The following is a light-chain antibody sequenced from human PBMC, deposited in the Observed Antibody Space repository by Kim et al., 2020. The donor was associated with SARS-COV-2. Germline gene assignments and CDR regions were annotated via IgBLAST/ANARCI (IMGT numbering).Light chain of an antibody. CDR1: QSISSN. CDR3: QQYSYWPYT. V-gene: IGKV3-15*01. Sequence: SVSPGERATLSGRASQSISSNLAWYLQKPGQAPSLLVYSASSRATAIPARFSGSGSGTEFTLTISSLQSEDFAVYYCQQYSYWPYTFGQGTKLDI. J-gene: IGKJ2*01. CDR2: SAS.